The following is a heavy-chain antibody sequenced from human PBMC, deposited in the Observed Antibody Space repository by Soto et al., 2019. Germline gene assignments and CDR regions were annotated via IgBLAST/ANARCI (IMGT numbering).Heavy chain of an antibody. Sequence: ASVKVSCKASGYTFTSYDIYWVRQATGQGLEWMGWMNPNTGNSGYAQKFQGRVTMTSDTSTSTVYMELRGLTSEDTAVYYCARSSGGVFGIIIEGTNWFAPWGQGTLVTVSS. CDR2: MNPNTGNS. CDR3: ARSSGGVFGIIIEGTNWFAP. J-gene: IGHJ5*02. D-gene: IGHD3-16*01. V-gene: IGHV1-8*01. CDR1: GYTFTSYD.